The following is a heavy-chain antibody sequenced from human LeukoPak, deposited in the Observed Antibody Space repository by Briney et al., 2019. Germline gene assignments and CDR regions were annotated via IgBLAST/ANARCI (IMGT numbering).Heavy chain of an antibody. CDR3: ARDPYQPLLYRPAHYFDY. V-gene: IGHV3-7*01. J-gene: IGHJ4*02. Sequence: GASLRLSCAASGFTFTTYWMGWARQAPGKGLEWVANIKQDGSEKYYGDSVKGRFTISRDNAKNSLSLQMNSLRAEDTAVYYCARDPYQPLLYRPAHYFDYWGQGTLVTVSS. D-gene: IGHD2-2*02. CDR2: IKQDGSEK. CDR1: GFTFTTYW.